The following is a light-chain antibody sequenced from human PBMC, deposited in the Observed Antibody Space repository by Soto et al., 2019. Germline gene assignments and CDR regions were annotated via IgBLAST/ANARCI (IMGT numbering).Light chain of an antibody. CDR3: QLYPYT. Sequence: DIQMTQSPSTLSASVGDRVTITCRASQSISSWLAWYQQKPGKAPKLLIYDASSLESGVPSRFSGSGAGTEFTRTISSLQPDDFATYYCQLYPYTLGQGTKLEIK. J-gene: IGKJ2*01. CDR2: DAS. V-gene: IGKV1-5*01. CDR1: QSISSW.